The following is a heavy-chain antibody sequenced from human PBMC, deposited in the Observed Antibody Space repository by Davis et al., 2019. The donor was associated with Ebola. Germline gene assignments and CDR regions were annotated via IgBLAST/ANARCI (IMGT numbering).Heavy chain of an antibody. J-gene: IGHJ5*02. CDR2: INAGNGNT. CDR3: AREGYSGGFDP. D-gene: IGHD2-15*01. V-gene: IGHV1-3*01. Sequence: ASVKVSCKASGYTFTSYAMHWVRQAPGQRLEWMGWINAGNGNTKYSQKFQGRVTITRDTSTSTVYMELSSLRSEDTAVYYCAREGYSGGFDPWGQGTLVTVSS. CDR1: GYTFTSYA.